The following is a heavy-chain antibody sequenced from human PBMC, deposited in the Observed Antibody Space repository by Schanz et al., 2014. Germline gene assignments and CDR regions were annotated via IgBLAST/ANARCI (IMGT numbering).Heavy chain of an antibody. J-gene: IGHJ2*01. Sequence: EVQLLESGGGLVQPGGSLKLSCAASGLIFSSYAMTWVRQAPGKGLEWVAAVSSRSDEIKYADSVRGRFTISRDNSRSTMYLQMNSLRAEDTAVYFCAKDLGVDCGDGCFNWYFDLWGRGTLVTVSS. V-gene: IGHV3-23*05. CDR2: VSSRSDEI. CDR1: GLIFSSYA. CDR3: AKDLGVDCGDGCFNWYFDL. D-gene: IGHD2-21*02.